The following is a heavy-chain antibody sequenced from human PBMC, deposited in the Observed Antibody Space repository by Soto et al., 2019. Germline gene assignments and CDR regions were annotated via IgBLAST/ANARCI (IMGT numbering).Heavy chain of an antibody. D-gene: IGHD5-18*01. CDR2: ISYDGSNK. CDR1: GFTFSSYA. J-gene: IGHJ2*01. V-gene: IGHV3-30-3*01. CDR3: ARDPLWGTAMVLWYFDL. Sequence: QVQLVESGGGVAQPGRSLRLSCAASGFTFSSYAIHWVRQAPGKGLEWVAVISYDGSNKYYADSVKGRFTISRDNSKNTLYLQMNSLRAEDTAVYYCARDPLWGTAMVLWYFDLWGRGTLVTVSS.